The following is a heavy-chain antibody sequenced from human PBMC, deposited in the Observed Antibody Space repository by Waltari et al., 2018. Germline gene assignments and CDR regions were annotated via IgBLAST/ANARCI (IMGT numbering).Heavy chain of an antibody. J-gene: IGHJ6*02. D-gene: IGHD4-4*01. CDR3: ARTPESTRDGMDV. CDR1: GFSLSTSGMR. CDR2: IDWDDDK. V-gene: IGHV2-70*04. Sequence: QVTLKESGPALVKPTQTLTLTCTFSGFSLSTSGMRVSWIRQPPGKALEWLARIDWDDDKFYSTSLKTRLTISKDTSKNQVVLTMTNMDPVDTATYNCARTPESTRDGMDVWGQGTTVTVSS.